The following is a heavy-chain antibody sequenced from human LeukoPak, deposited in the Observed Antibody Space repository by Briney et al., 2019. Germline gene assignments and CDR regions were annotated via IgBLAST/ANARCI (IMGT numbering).Heavy chain of an antibody. Sequence: GESLKISCKGSGYNFTNYWIGWVRQMPGKGLEWMGIIYPGDSETRYSPSFQGQVTISADKSISTAYLQWSSLKASDTAMYYCVGHRRPGGDYWGDAFDIWGQGTMVTVSS. J-gene: IGHJ3*02. CDR3: VGHRRPGGDYWGDAFDI. CDR2: IYPGDSET. CDR1: GYNFTNYW. V-gene: IGHV5-51*01. D-gene: IGHD4-17*01.